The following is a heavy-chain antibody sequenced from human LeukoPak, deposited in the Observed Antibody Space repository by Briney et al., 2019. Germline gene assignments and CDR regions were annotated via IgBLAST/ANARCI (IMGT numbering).Heavy chain of an antibody. Sequence: PGWALRLSCVASGFTFSDYYMSWIRQAPGKGLEWLSYISSSDNTVYYADSVKGRLTISRDNAKNSLYLQMNTLRAEDTAVYYCARCPYYYGMDVWGQGTTVTVSS. CDR2: ISSSDNTV. J-gene: IGHJ6*02. V-gene: IGHV3-11*01. CDR1: GFTFSDYY. CDR3: ARCPYYYGMDV.